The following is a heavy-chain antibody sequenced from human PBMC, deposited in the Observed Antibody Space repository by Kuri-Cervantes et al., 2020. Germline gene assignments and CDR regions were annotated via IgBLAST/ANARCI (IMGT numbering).Heavy chain of an antibody. CDR1: GFTFSSYSMN. V-gene: IGHV4-39*01. D-gene: IGHD2-15*01. CDR2: IYYSGST. Sequence: GSLRLSCAASGFTFSSYSMNWVRQPPGKGLEWIGSIYYSGSTYYNPSLKSRVTISVDTSKNQFSLKLSSVTAADTAVYYCARVGSRRASHFDYWGQGTLVTVSS. J-gene: IGHJ4*02. CDR3: ARVGSRRASHFDY.